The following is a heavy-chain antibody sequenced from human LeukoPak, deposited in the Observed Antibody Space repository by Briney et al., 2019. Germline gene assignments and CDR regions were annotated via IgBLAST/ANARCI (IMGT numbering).Heavy chain of an antibody. J-gene: IGHJ6*03. CDR2: ISGSGGST. D-gene: IGHD3-3*01. CDR1: GFTFSSYA. Sequence: GGSLRLSCAASGFTFSSYAMSWVRQAPGKGLEWVSAISGSGGSTYYADSVKGRFTISRDNSKNTLYLQMNSLRAEDTAVYYCARDKSITIFGVVIRLYYYYYMDVWGKGTTVTVSS. V-gene: IGHV3-23*01. CDR3: ARDKSITIFGVVIRLYYYYYMDV.